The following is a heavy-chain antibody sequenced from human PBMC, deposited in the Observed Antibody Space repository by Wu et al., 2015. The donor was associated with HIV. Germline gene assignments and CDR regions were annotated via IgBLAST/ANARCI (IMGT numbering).Heavy chain of an antibody. Sequence: QVQLQESGPGLVKPSETLSLTCTVSGGSIRSSSHYWDWIRQPPGKGLEWIGNIYYVGKTYYSSSLRSRVSISVGTSKNEFSLRLNSVTVADTAVYYCARHSGGWHSGAEYIQHWGQGTLVTVSS. CDR2: IYYVGKT. V-gene: IGHV4-39*07. CDR1: GGSIRSSSHY. CDR3: ARHSGGWHSGAEYIQH. J-gene: IGHJ1*01. D-gene: IGHD6-19*01.